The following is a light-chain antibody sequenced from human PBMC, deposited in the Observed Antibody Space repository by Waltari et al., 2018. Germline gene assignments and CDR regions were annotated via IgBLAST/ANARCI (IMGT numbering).Light chain of an antibody. CDR2: YDS. V-gene: IGLV3-21*04. CDR1: NIGSYS. CDR3: QVWHAAIDPGV. J-gene: IGLJ1*01. Sequence: SYVLTQPPSVSVAPGETARITCGGDNIGSYSVHWYQQKPGQAPVLVIFYDSDRPSGIPERFSGSNSGNTATLTIRRVEAGDEANYYCQVWHAAIDPGVFGTGTEVTV.